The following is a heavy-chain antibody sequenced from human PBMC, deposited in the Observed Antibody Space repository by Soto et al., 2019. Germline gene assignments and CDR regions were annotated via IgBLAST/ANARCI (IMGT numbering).Heavy chain of an antibody. Sequence: QVQLVQSGAEVKKPGASVKVSCKASGYTFTNYGITWVRQAPGQGLEWMGWMSAYNGNTNYAQKLQGRVTMTTDTSTTTAYRELRSLRSDDTAVYYCASSYYGSGTPYYYGMDVWGQGPTVTVSS. D-gene: IGHD3-10*01. V-gene: IGHV1-18*01. CDR1: GYTFTNYG. CDR2: MSAYNGNT. CDR3: ASSYYGSGTPYYYGMDV. J-gene: IGHJ6*02.